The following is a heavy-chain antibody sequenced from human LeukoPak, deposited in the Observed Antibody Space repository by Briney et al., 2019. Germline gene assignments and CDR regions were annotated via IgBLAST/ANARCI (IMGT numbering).Heavy chain of an antibody. CDR3: ARDATDAAFTPMNDY. CDR1: GYTFTNYG. CDR2: TSAYNGNT. D-gene: IGHD2-15*01. J-gene: IGHJ4*02. Sequence: ASVKLSCKTSGYTFTNYGISWVRQAPGQGLEWMGWTSAYNGNTNYAQKLRGRVTLIIDRSTSTVYMELRSLRSDDTAVYYCARDATDAAFTPMNDYWGQGTLVTVSS. V-gene: IGHV1-18*01.